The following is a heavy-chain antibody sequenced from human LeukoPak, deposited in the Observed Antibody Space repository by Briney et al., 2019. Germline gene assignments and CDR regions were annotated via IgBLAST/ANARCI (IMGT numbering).Heavy chain of an antibody. CDR3: ASFVHGSGSYQRDWFDP. D-gene: IGHD3-10*01. CDR2: INPNSGGT. J-gene: IGHJ5*02. CDR1: GYTFTGYY. V-gene: IGHV1-2*02. Sequence: ASVTVSCKASGYTFTGYYMHWVRQAPGQGLEWMGWINPNSGGTNYAQKFQGRVTMTRDTSISTAYMELSRLRSDDTAVYYCASFVHGSGSYQRDWFDPWGQGTLVTVSS.